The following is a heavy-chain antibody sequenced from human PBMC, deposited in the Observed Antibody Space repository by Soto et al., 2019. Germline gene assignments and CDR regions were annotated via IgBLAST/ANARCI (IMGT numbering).Heavy chain of an antibody. CDR3: ARDRFYYDSSGPFDY. J-gene: IGHJ4*02. CDR1: GGTFSSYA. D-gene: IGHD3-22*01. CDR2: IIPIFGTA. V-gene: IGHV1-69*06. Sequence: PSMKVSCKASGGTFSSYAISWVRQAPGQGLEWMGGIIPIFGTANYAQKFQGRVTITADKSTSTAYMELSSLRSEDTAVYYCARDRFYYDSSGPFDYWGQGTLVT.